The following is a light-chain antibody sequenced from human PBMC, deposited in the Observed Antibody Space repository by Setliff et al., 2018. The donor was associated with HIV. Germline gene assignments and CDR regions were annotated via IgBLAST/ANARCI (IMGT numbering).Light chain of an antibody. CDR2: EDN. Sequence: NSLLTQPHSVSESPGKTVTISCNRSSCSIANNYVQWHQQRPGSSPTTVIYEDNQRPSGVPDRFPGSIGSSSTSASLTISGLKTEDEADYDFQSYDSSNIYVFGSGTKVTVL. CDR1: SCSIANNY. J-gene: IGLJ1*01. V-gene: IGLV6-57*01. CDR3: QSYDSSNIYV.